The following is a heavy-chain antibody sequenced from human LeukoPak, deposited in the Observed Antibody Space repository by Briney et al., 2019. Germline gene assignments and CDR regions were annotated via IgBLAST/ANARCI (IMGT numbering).Heavy chain of an antibody. V-gene: IGHV4-34*01. D-gene: IGHD2-15*01. CDR1: GGSFSGYY. CDR2: INHSGST. CDR3: ARVRYCSGGSCYSSYFDY. J-gene: IGHJ4*02. Sequence: SETLSLTCAVYGGSFSGYYWSWIRQPPGKGLEWIGEINHSGSTNYNPSLKSRVTMSVDTSKNQFSLKLSSVTAADTAVYYCARVRYCSGGSCYSSYFDYWGQGTLVTVSS.